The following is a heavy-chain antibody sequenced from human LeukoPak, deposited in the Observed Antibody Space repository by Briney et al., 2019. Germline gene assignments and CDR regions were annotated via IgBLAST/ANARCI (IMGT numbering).Heavy chain of an antibody. D-gene: IGHD3-9*01. CDR2: IKQVGSEK. Sequence: PGGSLRLSCAASGFTFSSYWMSWVRPAPGKGLEWVANIKQVGSEKYYVDSMKGRFTISRDNAKNSLYLQMNSLRAEDTAVNYCARGGRLLRYFDWLPPSAFDYWGQGTLVTVSS. J-gene: IGHJ4*02. CDR1: GFTFSSYW. CDR3: ARGGRLLRYFDWLPPSAFDY. V-gene: IGHV3-7*03.